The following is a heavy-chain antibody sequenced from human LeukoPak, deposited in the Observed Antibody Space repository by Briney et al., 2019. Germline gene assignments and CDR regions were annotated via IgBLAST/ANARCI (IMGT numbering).Heavy chain of an antibody. CDR2: TRNKANSYTT. J-gene: IGHJ3*02. Sequence: GGSLRLSCGASGFRFSNAWMSWVRQAPGKGLEWVGRTRNKANSYTTEYAASVKGRFTISRDDSKNSLYLQMNSLKTEDTAVYYCASSSGWYEYSAFDIWGQGTMVTVSS. D-gene: IGHD6-19*01. CDR3: ASSSGWYEYSAFDI. V-gene: IGHV3-72*01. CDR1: GFRFSNAW.